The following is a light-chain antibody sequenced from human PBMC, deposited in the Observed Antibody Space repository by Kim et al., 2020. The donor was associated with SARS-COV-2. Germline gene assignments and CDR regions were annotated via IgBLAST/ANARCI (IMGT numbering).Light chain of an antibody. J-gene: IGKJ5*01. CDR2: GAS. Sequence: EIVMTQSPVTLSVSPGERATLSCRASQSVSNSLAWYQQKPGQAPRLLIYGASTRATGIPARFSGSGSGTEFTLTISSLHSEDSAVYYCQQYNNWPLTFGQGTQLEIK. CDR3: QQYNNWPLT. V-gene: IGKV3-15*01. CDR1: QSVSNS.